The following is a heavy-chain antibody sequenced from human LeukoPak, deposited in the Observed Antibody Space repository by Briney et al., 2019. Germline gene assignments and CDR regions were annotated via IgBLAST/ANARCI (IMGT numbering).Heavy chain of an antibody. CDR1: GFTFSSYW. CDR2: SNTDGSST. J-gene: IGHJ5*02. CDR3: ARNYDFWSGPTSNWFDP. D-gene: IGHD3-3*01. Sequence: PGGSLRLSCAASGFTFSSYWMHWVRQAPGKGLVWVSRSNTDGSSTSYADSVKGRFTISRDNAKNTLYLQMNSLRAEDTAVYYCARNYDFWSGPTSNWFDPWGQGTLVTVSS. V-gene: IGHV3-74*01.